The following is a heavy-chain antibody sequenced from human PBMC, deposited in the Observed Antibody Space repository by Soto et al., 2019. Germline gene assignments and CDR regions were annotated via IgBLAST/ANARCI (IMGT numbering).Heavy chain of an antibody. CDR1: GGTFSSYA. J-gene: IGHJ5*02. V-gene: IGHV1-69*06. D-gene: IGHD3-10*01. CDR2: IIPIFGTA. CDR3: AREDGCPSGGGFDP. Sequence: QVQLVQSGAEVKKPGSSVKVSCKASGGTFSSYAISWVRQAPGQGLEWMGGIIPIFGTANYAQKFQGRVTIAADKSTRTAYMEVSSLGSEDTEVYYCAREDGCPSGGGFDPWGQGTLVTVSS.